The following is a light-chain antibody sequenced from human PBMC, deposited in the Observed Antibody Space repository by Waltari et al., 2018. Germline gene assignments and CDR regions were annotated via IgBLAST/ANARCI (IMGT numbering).Light chain of an antibody. V-gene: IGKV1-39*01. J-gene: IGKJ5*01. CDR2: CAS. CDR3: QQTYTTLIA. Sequence: DIQMTQSPSSLSASVGDSVTITCRASQTINSYLNWYQQKPGRAPKLLIYCASTLQSGVPSRFSGSGSGTRFTLTISSLQPEDIATYYCQQTYTTLIAFGQGTRLEIK. CDR1: QTINSY.